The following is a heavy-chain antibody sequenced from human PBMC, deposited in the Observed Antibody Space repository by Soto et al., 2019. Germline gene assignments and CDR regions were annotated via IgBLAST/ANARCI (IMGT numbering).Heavy chain of an antibody. V-gene: IGHV3-33*01. Sequence: QVQLVESGGGVVQPGRSLRLSCAASGFSFSGYGMHWVRQAPGKGLEWVAIIWFDGSKTYYADSVKGRFTISRDNSKSTLYLEMSSLRAEDTAIYHWVRCPSGYYDWYFDLWGRGSLVTVSS. CDR2: IWFDGSKT. J-gene: IGHJ2*01. D-gene: IGHD4-17*01. CDR3: VRCPSGYYDWYFDL. CDR1: GFSFSGYG.